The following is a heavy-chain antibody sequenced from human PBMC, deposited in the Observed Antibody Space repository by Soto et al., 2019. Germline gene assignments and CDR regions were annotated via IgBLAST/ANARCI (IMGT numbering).Heavy chain of an antibody. Sequence: QLQLQESGSGLVKPSQTLSLTCAVSGGSISSGGYSWSWIRQPPGKGLEWIGYIHHSGSTYYNPSLRSRVPISVDRSKNQFSLKLSSVTSADTAVYYCARGQVVAAQHWGQGTLVTVSS. CDR2: IHHSGST. D-gene: IGHD2-15*01. CDR1: GGSISSGGYS. CDR3: ARGQVVAAQH. J-gene: IGHJ4*02. V-gene: IGHV4-30-2*01.